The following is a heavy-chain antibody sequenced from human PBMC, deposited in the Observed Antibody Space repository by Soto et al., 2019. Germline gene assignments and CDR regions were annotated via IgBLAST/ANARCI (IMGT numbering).Heavy chain of an antibody. V-gene: IGHV3-30*18. J-gene: IGHJ3*02. CDR3: AKDYRVPRGHSSGFGLSEPAFDI. D-gene: IGHD6-19*01. Sequence: GGSLRLSCAASGFTFSSYGMHWVRQAPGKGLEWVAVISYDGSNKYYADSVKGRFTISRDNSKNTLYLQMNSLRAEDTAVYYCAKDYRVPRGHSSGFGLSEPAFDIWGQGTMVTVSS. CDR1: GFTFSSYG. CDR2: ISYDGSNK.